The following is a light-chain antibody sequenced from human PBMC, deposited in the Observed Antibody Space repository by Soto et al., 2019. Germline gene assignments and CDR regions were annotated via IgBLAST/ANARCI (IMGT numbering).Light chain of an antibody. CDR1: SSDVGNYNL. J-gene: IGLJ1*01. Sequence: QSVLTQPASVSGSPGQSIAISCTGTSSDVGNYNLVSWYQQHSGKAPKLMIYEGTKRPSGVSDRFSGSKSGNTASLTISGLKAEDEADYYCCSYASTGIYVFGTGTKVT. CDR3: CSYASTGIYV. V-gene: IGLV2-23*01. CDR2: EGT.